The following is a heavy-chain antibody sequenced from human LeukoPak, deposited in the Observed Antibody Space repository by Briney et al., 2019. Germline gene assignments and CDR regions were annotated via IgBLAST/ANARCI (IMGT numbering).Heavy chain of an antibody. CDR3: ARHRSTKLLGGDYIGKDSPSYAFDI. CDR1: GGSISSGSYY. CDR2: IYYSGST. D-gene: IGHD4-17*01. Sequence: PSQTLSLTCTVSGGSISSGSYYWSWIRQPPGKGLEWIGYIYYSGSTNYNPSLKSRVTISVDTSKNQFSLKLSSVTAADTAVYYCARHRSTKLLGGDYIGKDSPSYAFDIWGQGTMVTVSS. V-gene: IGHV4-61*01. J-gene: IGHJ3*02.